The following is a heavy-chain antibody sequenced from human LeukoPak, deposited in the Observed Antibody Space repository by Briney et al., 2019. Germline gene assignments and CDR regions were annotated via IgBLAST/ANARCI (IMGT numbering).Heavy chain of an antibody. V-gene: IGHV3-9*01. CDR1: GFTFDDYA. Sequence: PGRSLRLSCAASGFTFDDYAMHWVRQAPGKGLEWVSGITWNSDTIDYADSVKGRFTISRDNAKNSLYLQMNSLRAEDTALYYCAKDTTYHYDSSGYDGFDIWGQGTMVTVSS. CDR2: ITWNSDTI. J-gene: IGHJ3*02. CDR3: AKDTTYHYDSSGYDGFDI. D-gene: IGHD3-22*01.